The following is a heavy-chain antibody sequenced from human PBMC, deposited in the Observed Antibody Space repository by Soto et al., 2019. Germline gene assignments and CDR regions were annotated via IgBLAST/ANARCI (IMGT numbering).Heavy chain of an antibody. CDR1: GYTFISYG. D-gene: IGHD4-17*01. CDR3: ARAARPYGDCDY. J-gene: IGHJ4*02. V-gene: IGHV1-18*01. Sequence: QVHLVQSGGEVKKPGASVKVSCQASGYTFISYGLTWVRQAPGQGLEWMGWISGYNRDTNHAQKFQGRVTMTRDTSTGAAYMELSSLTSDDTAVYYCARAARPYGDCDYWGQGTLVTVSS. CDR2: ISGYNRDT.